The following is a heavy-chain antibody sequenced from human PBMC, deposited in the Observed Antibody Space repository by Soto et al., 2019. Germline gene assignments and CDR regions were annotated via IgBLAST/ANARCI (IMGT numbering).Heavy chain of an antibody. V-gene: IGHV3-30*03. J-gene: IGHJ4*02. Sequence: QVQLVESGGGVVQPGRSLRLSCAASGFSFSRNGMHWVRQAPGKGLEWVAVISYDGSNKYYVDSVKGRFTISRDNSKNTLYLQMNSLRAEDTAIYYCARRVWGQGTLVTVSS. CDR1: GFSFSRNG. CDR3: ARRV. CDR2: ISYDGSNK.